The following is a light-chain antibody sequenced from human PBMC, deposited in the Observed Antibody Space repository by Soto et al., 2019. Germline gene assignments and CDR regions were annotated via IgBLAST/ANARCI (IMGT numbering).Light chain of an antibody. Sequence: QSVLTQPPSASGTPGQRVTISCSGSSSNIGSSYVYWYQQLPGTAPKLLIYTNNQRPSGVPDRFSASKSGTSASLAISGLRSEDEADYYCAAWDDSLSGVVFGGGTKLTVL. V-gene: IGLV1-47*01. CDR3: AAWDDSLSGVV. CDR2: TNN. CDR1: SSNIGSSY. J-gene: IGLJ2*01.